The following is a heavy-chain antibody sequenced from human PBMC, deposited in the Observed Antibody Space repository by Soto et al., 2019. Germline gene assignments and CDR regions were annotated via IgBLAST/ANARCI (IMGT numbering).Heavy chain of an antibody. Sequence: SVKVSCKASGFTFTSSAMQWVRQARGQRLEWIGWIVVGSGNTNYAQKLQERVTITRDMSTSTAYMELSSLRSEDTAVFYCAAYALYYDFWTALPDAFDIWGQGTMVTDS. CDR1: GFTFTSSA. V-gene: IGHV1-58*02. D-gene: IGHD3-3*01. CDR3: AAYALYYDFWTALPDAFDI. J-gene: IGHJ3*02. CDR2: IVVGSGNT.